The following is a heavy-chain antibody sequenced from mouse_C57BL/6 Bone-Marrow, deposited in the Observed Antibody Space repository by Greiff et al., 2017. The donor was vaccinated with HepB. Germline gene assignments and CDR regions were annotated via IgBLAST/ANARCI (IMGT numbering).Heavy chain of an antibody. V-gene: IGHV2-2*01. CDR1: GFSLTSYG. CDR3: ARATTVDYAMDY. J-gene: IGHJ4*01. Sequence: QVQLQQSGPGLVQPSQSLSITCTVSGFSLTSYGVHWVRQSPGKGLEWLGVIWSGGSTDYNAAFISRLSISKDNSKSQVFFKMNRLQADDTAIYYCARATTVDYAMDYWGQGTSVTVSS. CDR2: IWSGGST. D-gene: IGHD1-1*01.